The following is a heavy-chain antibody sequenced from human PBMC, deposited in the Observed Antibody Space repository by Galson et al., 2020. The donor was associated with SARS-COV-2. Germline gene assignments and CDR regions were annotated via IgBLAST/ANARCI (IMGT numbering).Heavy chain of an antibody. Sequence: SETLSLTCAVYGGSFSGYYWSWIRQPPGKGLEWIGEINHSGSTNYNPSLKSRVTISVDTSKNQFSLKLSSVTAADTAVYYCARGPDIVVVPAARAKDWFDPWGQGTLVTVSS. D-gene: IGHD2-2*01. CDR1: GGSFSGYY. J-gene: IGHJ5*02. V-gene: IGHV4-34*01. CDR3: ARGPDIVVVPAARAKDWFDP. CDR2: INHSGST.